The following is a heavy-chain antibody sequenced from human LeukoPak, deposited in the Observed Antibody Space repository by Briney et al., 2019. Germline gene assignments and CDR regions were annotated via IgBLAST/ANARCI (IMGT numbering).Heavy chain of an antibody. J-gene: IGHJ4*02. V-gene: IGHV4-34*01. CDR1: GGSFSGYY. CDR3: ARVHRITIFGVVIRGYPLFDY. Sequence: SETLSLTCAVYGGSFSGYYWSWIRQPPVKGLEWIGEINHSGSTNYNPSLKSRVTISVDTSKNQFSLKLSSVTAADTAVYYCARVHRITIFGVVIRGYPLFDYWGQGTLVTVSS. CDR2: INHSGST. D-gene: IGHD3-3*01.